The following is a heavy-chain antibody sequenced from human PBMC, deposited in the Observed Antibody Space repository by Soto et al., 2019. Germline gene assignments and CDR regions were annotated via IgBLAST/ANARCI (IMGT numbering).Heavy chain of an antibody. CDR2: IYYDGST. CDR3: ARVPSP. D-gene: IGHD2-2*01. CDR1: GASISSSSFY. V-gene: IGHV4-39*01. Sequence: SETLSLTCTVSGASISSSSFYWGWIRQPPGKGLESIANIYYDGSTYYNPSLKSRVTISFDTSKNQFSLKLSSVTAADTAVYYCARVPSPWGQGTLVTVSS. J-gene: IGHJ5*02.